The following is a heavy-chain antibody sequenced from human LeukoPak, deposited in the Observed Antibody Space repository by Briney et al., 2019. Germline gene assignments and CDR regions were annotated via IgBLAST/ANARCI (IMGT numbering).Heavy chain of an antibody. V-gene: IGHV3-74*01. CDR1: GFTFSSYW. CDR2: INNDGSGT. Sequence: PGGSLRLSCAAPGFTFSSYWMHWVRQAPGKGPVWVSRINNDGSGTTYADSVKGRFTISRDDAKNTLYLQMNSLRAEDTAVYYCVRGGESTWSWGQGTLVTVSS. D-gene: IGHD2-15*01. J-gene: IGHJ5*02. CDR3: VRGGESTWS.